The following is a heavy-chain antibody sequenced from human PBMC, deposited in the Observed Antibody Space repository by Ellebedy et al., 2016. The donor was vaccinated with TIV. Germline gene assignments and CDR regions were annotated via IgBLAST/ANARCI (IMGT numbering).Heavy chain of an antibody. Sequence: MPSETLSPTCTVPGGSISSSSYYWGCIRQPPGKGLEWIGSFYYNGSTYYNPSLKSRVPISLDTSKNRFSLKLTSVTAADTAVYYCASRESTVTTGASMGFDPWGQGTLVTVSS. CDR2: FYYNGST. D-gene: IGHD4-17*01. CDR3: ASRESTVTTGASMGFDP. J-gene: IGHJ5*02. V-gene: IGHV4-39*01. CDR1: GGSISSSSYY.